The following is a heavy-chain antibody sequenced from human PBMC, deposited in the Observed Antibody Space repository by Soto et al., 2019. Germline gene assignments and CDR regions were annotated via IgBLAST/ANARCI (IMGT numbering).Heavy chain of an antibody. Sequence: ETLSLTGTVAGGCLSGYYWIWVRQVPGKGLEWIGEIYHSGSTNYNPSLKSRVTISVDTSKNQFSLKLSSVTAADTAVYYCARTTVTTHYYYYMDVWGKGPTVTVSS. CDR1: GGCLSGYY. V-gene: IGHV4-34*01. D-gene: IGHD4-17*01. J-gene: IGHJ6*03. CDR3: ARTTVTTHYYYYMDV. CDR2: IYHSGST.